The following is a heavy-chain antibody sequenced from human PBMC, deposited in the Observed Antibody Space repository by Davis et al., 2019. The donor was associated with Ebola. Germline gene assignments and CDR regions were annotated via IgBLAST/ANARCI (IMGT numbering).Heavy chain of an antibody. CDR3: AKDLRAYIVGATTRDYFDY. V-gene: IGHV3-23*01. CDR2: ISNSGGST. J-gene: IGHJ4*02. D-gene: IGHD1-26*01. CDR1: GFTFSDYY. Sequence: PGGSLRLSCAASGFTFSDYYMSWIRQAPGKGLEWVSTISNSGGSTYYADSVKGRFTISRDNSKNTLDLQMNSLRAEDTAVYYCAKDLRAYIVGATTRDYFDYWGQGTLVTVSS.